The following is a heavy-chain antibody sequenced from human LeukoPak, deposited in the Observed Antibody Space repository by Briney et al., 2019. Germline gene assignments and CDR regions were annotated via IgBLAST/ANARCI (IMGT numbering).Heavy chain of an antibody. Sequence: SETLSLTCTVSGGSISSGSYYWGWIRQPPGKGLEWIGSIYYSGSTYYNPSLKSRVTISVDTSKNQFSLKLSSVTAADTAVYYCARGLLVALFDYWGQGTLVTVSS. D-gene: IGHD2-15*01. J-gene: IGHJ4*02. CDR2: IYYSGST. V-gene: IGHV4-39*07. CDR3: ARGLLVALFDY. CDR1: GGSISSGSYY.